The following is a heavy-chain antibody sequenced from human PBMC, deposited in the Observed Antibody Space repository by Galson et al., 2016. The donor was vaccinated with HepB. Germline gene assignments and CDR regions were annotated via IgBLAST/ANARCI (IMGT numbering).Heavy chain of an antibody. D-gene: IGHD2-15*01. V-gene: IGHV3-11*05. J-gene: IGHJ3*01. CDR1: GFTFSDYY. Sequence: SLRLSCAASGFTFSDYYMTWIRQAPGKGLEWVSYISSSSTYTKYADSVKGRFTISRDNAKSSLYLQVSGLRAEDTAKYYRARVSRYCPDGCCFADYWGQGTMVTVSS. CDR3: ARVSRYCPDGCCFADY. CDR2: ISSSSTYT.